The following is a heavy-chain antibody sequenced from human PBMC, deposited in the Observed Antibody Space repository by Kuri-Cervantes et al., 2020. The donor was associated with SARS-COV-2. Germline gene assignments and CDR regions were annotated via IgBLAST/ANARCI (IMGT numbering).Heavy chain of an antibody. CDR2: IIPIFGTA. D-gene: IGHD6-19*01. CDR1: GGAFSSYA. J-gene: IGHJ4*02. CDR3: ARGIRAPLYSSGWYSN. Sequence: SVKVSCKASGGAFSSYAISWVRQAPGQGLEWMGGIIPIFGTANYAQKFQGRVTITADESTSTAYMELSSLRSEDTAVYYCARGIRAPLYSSGWYSNWGQGTLVTVSS. V-gene: IGHV1-69*13.